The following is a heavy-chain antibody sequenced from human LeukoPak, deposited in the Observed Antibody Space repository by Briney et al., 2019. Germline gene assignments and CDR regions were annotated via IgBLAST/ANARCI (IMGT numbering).Heavy chain of an antibody. CDR2: ISAYNGST. J-gene: IGHJ6*04. Sequence: ASVKVSCKASGYTFTSYGISWVRQAPGQGLEWMGWISAYNGSTNYAQKLQGRVTMTTDTSTSTAYMELSSLRSDDTAVYYCASGVVVVNGMDVGGKETWVTVSS. D-gene: IGHD3-22*01. CDR1: GYTFTSYG. CDR3: ASGVVVVNGMDV. V-gene: IGHV1-18*01.